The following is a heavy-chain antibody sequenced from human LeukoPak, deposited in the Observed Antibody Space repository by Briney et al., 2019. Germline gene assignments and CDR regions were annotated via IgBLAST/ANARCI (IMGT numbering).Heavy chain of an antibody. D-gene: IGHD6-13*01. CDR2: INSDGSRR. CDR3: ASASSHRIASGGDY. J-gene: IGHJ4*02. V-gene: IGHV3-74*01. Sequence: PGGSLRLPCAVSGFIFTNYWTQWVRHAQAKWRVWVSRINSDGSRRNYAESAEGRYSISRDNAKNTLFLQMNRLRAEDTAVYYCASASSHRIASGGDYWGQGILVAVSS. CDR1: GFIFTNYW.